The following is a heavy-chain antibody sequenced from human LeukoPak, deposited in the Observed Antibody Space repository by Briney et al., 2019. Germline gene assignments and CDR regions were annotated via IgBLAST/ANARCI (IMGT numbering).Heavy chain of an antibody. CDR2: IYTTGST. J-gene: IGHJ6*02. D-gene: IGHD3-22*01. V-gene: IGHV4-4*07. CDR3: ARGRIAKIVVVHSFSYGMDV. Sequence: SETLSLTCTVSGGSISSYYWTWIRQPAGKGLEWIGRIYTTGSTNYNPSLNSRVTMSVDTSKNQFSLKLSSVTAADTAVYYCARGRIAKIVVVHSFSYGMDVWGQGTTVTVSS. CDR1: GGSISSYY.